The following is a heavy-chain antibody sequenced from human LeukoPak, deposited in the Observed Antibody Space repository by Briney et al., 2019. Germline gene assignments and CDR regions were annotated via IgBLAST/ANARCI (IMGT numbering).Heavy chain of an antibody. CDR3: ARAARVGRLPYFDY. D-gene: IGHD3-10*01. CDR2: IYHSGST. Sequence: SGTLSLTCAVSGGSISSSNWWSWVRQPPGKGLEWIGEIYHSGSTNYNPSLKSRVTISVDKSKNQFSLKLSSVTAADTAVYYCARAARVGRLPYFDYWGQETLVTVSS. V-gene: IGHV4-4*02. J-gene: IGHJ4*02. CDR1: GGSISSSNW.